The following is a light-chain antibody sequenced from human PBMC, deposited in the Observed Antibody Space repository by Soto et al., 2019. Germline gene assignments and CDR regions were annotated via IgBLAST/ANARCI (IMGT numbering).Light chain of an antibody. Sequence: IVLTRSPGTLSLSPGERVTLSCRASQSVSSTYLARYQQKPGQAPRLLIYGASSRATGIPDRFSGSGSGTDFTLTISRLEPEDFAVYYCQQFGSSPLYTFGQGTKLEIK. V-gene: IGKV3-20*01. CDR1: QSVSSTY. CDR3: QQFGSSPLYT. J-gene: IGKJ2*01. CDR2: GAS.